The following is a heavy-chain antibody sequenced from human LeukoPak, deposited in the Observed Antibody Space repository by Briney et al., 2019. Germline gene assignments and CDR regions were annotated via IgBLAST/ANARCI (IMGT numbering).Heavy chain of an antibody. CDR3: AREGSSWYRHYYYYGMDV. CDR2: IYYSGST. Sequence: SETLSLTCTVSGGSISSYYWSWIRQPPGKGLEWIGYIYYSGSTNYNPSLKSRVTISVDTSKNQFSLKLSSVTAADTAVYYCAREGSSWYRHYYYYGMDVWGQGTTVTVSS. J-gene: IGHJ6*02. V-gene: IGHV4-59*01. D-gene: IGHD6-13*01. CDR1: GGSISSYY.